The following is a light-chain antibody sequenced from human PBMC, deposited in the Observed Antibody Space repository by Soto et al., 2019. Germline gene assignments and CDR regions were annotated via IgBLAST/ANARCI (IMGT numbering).Light chain of an antibody. CDR2: EVN. J-gene: IGLJ1*01. CDR1: SSDIGRYDL. CDR3: CSFAGTSTYV. Sequence: QSALTQAASVSGSPGQSITISCTGTSSDIGRYDLVSWYQQFPGKAPKLMIYEVNKRPSGVSPRFSGSKSGNTASLTISGLRTEDEADYYCCSFAGTSTYVFGTGTKLTVL. V-gene: IGLV2-23*02.